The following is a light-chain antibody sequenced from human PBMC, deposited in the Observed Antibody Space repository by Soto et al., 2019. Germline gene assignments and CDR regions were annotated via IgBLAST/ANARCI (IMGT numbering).Light chain of an antibody. CDR2: GAF. CDR3: QQYDNWPWT. CDR1: QTVSSN. J-gene: IGKJ1*01. V-gene: IGKV3-15*01. Sequence: EIVITQSPAILSVSPGERATLSCRASQTVSSNLAWYQQKPGQAHRLLIYGAFTRATGIPARFSGSGSGTEFTLTISSLQSEDFAVYYCQQYDNWPWTFGQGTKVDIK.